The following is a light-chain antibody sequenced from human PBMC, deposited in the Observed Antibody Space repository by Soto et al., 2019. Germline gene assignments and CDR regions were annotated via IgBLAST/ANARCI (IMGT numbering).Light chain of an antibody. J-gene: IGLJ3*02. Sequence: QSVLTQPASVSGSPGQSITISCTGTSSDVGSYNLVSWYQHHPGKAPKLMIYDVNKRPSGVPDRFSGSKSGNTASLTISWLQAEDEADYYCCSYAHTSRVFGGGTKVTVL. V-gene: IGLV2-23*02. CDR2: DVN. CDR1: SSDVGSYNL. CDR3: CSYAHTSRV.